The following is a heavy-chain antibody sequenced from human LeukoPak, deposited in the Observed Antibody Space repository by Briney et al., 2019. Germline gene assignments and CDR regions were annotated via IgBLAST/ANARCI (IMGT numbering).Heavy chain of an antibody. Sequence: ASVKVSCKASGYAFTSYGIRWVREAPGQGLEWMARISAYNGNTNYAQKLQGRVTMTTDTSTSPAYMELRSLRSDDTAVYYCARDAQPYSSSPYYMDVWGKGTTVTVSS. CDR1: GYAFTSYG. CDR3: ARDAQPYSSSPYYMDV. J-gene: IGHJ6*03. CDR2: ISAYNGNT. V-gene: IGHV1-18*01. D-gene: IGHD6-13*01.